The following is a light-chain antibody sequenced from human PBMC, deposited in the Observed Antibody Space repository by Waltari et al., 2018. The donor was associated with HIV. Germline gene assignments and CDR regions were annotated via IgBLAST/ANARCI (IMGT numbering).Light chain of an antibody. J-gene: IGLJ3*02. CDR3: CSYAGSTTWL. CDR2: EDD. Sequence: SALTQPASVSGSPGQAITVSCTASSSDDGSYNLVSWYQQHPGKPPKLMIYEDDKRPSGVPNRFSGAKSGNTASLTISGLQAEDEADYYCCSYAGSTTWLFGGGTKLTVL. V-gene: IGLV2-23*01. CDR1: SSDDGSYNL.